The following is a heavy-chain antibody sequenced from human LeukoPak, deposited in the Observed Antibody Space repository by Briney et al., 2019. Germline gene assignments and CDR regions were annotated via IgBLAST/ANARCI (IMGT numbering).Heavy chain of an antibody. CDR1: GFTFEDYG. V-gene: IGHV3-20*04. CDR3: ARGYGSGMDV. D-gene: IGHD3-10*01. CDR2: INWSGATT. Sequence: GSLRLSCAASGFTFEDYGMSWVRQVPGKGLEWVSGINWSGATTGYVDSVRGRFTISRDTAKKSLYLQMNSLRAEDTALYYCARGYGSGMDVWGKGTTVTVS. J-gene: IGHJ6*03.